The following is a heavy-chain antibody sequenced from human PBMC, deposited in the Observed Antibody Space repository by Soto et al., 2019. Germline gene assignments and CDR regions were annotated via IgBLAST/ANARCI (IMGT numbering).Heavy chain of an antibody. J-gene: IGHJ3*02. CDR2: ISAYNGNT. CDR1: GYTFTSYG. Sequence: ASVKVSCKASGYTFTSYGISWVRQAPGQGLEWMGWISAYNGNTNYAQKLQGRVTMTTDTSTSTAYMELRSLRSEDTAVYYCAGPKSSWYAAFDIWGQGTMVTVSS. CDR3: AGPKSSWYAAFDI. V-gene: IGHV1-18*01. D-gene: IGHD6-13*01.